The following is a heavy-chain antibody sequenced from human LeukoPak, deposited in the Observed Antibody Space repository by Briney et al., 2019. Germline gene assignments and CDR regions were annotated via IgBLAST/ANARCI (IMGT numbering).Heavy chain of an antibody. CDR2: IRYDGSNK. D-gene: IGHD5-18*01. CDR3: AKDRIYSYGYDY. V-gene: IGHV3-30*02. Sequence: GRSLRLSCAASGFTFSSYGMHWVRQAPGKGLEWVAFIRYDGSNKYYADSVKGRFTISRDNSKNTLYLQMNSLRAEDTAVYYCAKDRIYSYGYDYWGQGTLVTVSS. J-gene: IGHJ4*02. CDR1: GFTFSSYG.